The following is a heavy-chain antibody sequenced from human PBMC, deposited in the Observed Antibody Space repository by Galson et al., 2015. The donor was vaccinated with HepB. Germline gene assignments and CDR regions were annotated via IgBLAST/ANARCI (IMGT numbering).Heavy chain of an antibody. CDR3: ATSASYNDY. D-gene: IGHD3-10*01. CDR1: GFTFSSYE. V-gene: IGHV3-48*03. J-gene: IGHJ4*02. CDR2: ISSSGTTI. Sequence: LRLSCAASGFTFSSYEMNWVRQAPGKGLEWVSYISSSGTTIYYADSVKGRFTISRDNAKNSLYLQMNSLRAEDTAIYYCATSASYNDYWGQGTLVTVSS.